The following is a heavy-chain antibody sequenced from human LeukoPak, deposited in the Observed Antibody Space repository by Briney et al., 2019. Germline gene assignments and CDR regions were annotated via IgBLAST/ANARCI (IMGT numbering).Heavy chain of an antibody. D-gene: IGHD6-19*01. Sequence: PGGSLRLSCAASGFTFSSYGMSWVRQAAGKGLEWVSGIRGDGGSTYYTDSVKGRFSISRDNSKSTLYLQMNSLRADDTAVYYCAKDWQWHDSWGQGTLVTVSS. J-gene: IGHJ5*01. CDR1: GFTFSSYG. V-gene: IGHV3-23*01. CDR2: IRGDGGST. CDR3: AKDWQWHDS.